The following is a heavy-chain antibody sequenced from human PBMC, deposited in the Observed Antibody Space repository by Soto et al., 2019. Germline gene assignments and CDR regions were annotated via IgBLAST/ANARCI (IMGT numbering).Heavy chain of an antibody. CDR1: GFTFSSYD. CDR2: IGTAGDT. J-gene: IGHJ2*01. D-gene: IGHD3-16*01. V-gene: IGHV3-13*01. Sequence: EVQLVESGGGLVQPGGSLRLSCAASGFTFSSYDMHWVRQATGKGLEWVSAIGTAGDTYYPGSVKGRFTISRENAKNSLYLQMNSLRAGDTAVYYCARAEAPGLWLFDLWGPGTLVTVSS. CDR3: ARAEAPGLWLFDL.